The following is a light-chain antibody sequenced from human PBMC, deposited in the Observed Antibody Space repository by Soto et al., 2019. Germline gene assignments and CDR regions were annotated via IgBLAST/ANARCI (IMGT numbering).Light chain of an antibody. CDR2: EVS. V-gene: IGLV2-14*01. Sequence: QSVLTQPASVSVSPGQSITISCTGTRDDVGGYNYVSWYQQYPGKAPKLMIYEVSYRPSGVSNRFSGSRSGHTASLSISGLQAEDEADYYCSAYTNIGTLVFGGGTKLTVL. CDR3: SAYTNIGTLV. CDR1: RDDVGGYNY. J-gene: IGLJ3*02.